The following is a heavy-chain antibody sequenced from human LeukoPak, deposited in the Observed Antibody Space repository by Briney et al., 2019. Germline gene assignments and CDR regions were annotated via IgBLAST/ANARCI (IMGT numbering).Heavy chain of an antibody. CDR2: INSDGSST. Sequence: GGSLRLSCAASGFTFSSYWMHWVRQAPGKGLVWVSRINSDGSSTSYADSVKGRFTISRDNAKNTLYLQMNSLRAEDTAVYYCARDATPSYSSSWKDGTHYWGQGILVTVSS. CDR3: ARDATPSYSSSWKDGTHY. D-gene: IGHD6-13*01. J-gene: IGHJ4*02. V-gene: IGHV3-74*01. CDR1: GFTFSSYW.